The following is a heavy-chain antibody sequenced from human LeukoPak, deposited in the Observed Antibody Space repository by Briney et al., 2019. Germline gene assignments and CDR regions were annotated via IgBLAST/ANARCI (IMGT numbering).Heavy chain of an antibody. V-gene: IGHV4-30-4*01. J-gene: IGHJ4*02. CDR2: IYYGST. Sequence: SETLSPTCTFSGGSISRGDYYWRWVRQPPGEGLEYIGYIYYGSTYYNPSLKSRVTISVDTSKNQFSLKLSSVTAADTAVYYCARGTWSSSIDYWGQGTLVTVSS. D-gene: IGHD6-6*01. CDR3: ARGTWSSSIDY. CDR1: GGSISRGDYY.